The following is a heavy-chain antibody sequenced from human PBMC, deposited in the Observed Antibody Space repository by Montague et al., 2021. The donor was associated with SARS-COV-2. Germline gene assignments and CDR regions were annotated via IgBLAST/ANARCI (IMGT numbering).Heavy chain of an antibody. CDR1: GFTFSSYD. D-gene: IGHD4-23*01. J-gene: IGHJ6*02. CDR3: ARAGLGGAYYYYGMDV. Sequence: SLRLSCAASGFTFSSYDMHRVRQATGKGLEWVSAIGTAGDTYYPGSVKGRFTISREDAKNSLYLQMNSLRAGDTAVYYCARAGLGGAYYYYGMDVWGQGTTVTVSS. V-gene: IGHV3-13*01. CDR2: IGTAGDT.